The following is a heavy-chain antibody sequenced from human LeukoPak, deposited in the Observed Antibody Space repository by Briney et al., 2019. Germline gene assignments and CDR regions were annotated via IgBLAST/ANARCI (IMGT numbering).Heavy chain of an antibody. J-gene: IGHJ6*03. Sequence: GGSLRLSCAASGFTFSSYSMNWVRQAPGKGLEWVSSISSSSSYIYYADSVKGRFTISRDNAKNSLYLQMNSLRAEDTAVYYCARDRVVVAAVFYYYYMDVWGKGTTVTISS. V-gene: IGHV3-21*01. CDR3: ARDRVVVAAVFYYYYMDV. CDR1: GFTFSSYS. D-gene: IGHD2-15*01. CDR2: ISSSSSYI.